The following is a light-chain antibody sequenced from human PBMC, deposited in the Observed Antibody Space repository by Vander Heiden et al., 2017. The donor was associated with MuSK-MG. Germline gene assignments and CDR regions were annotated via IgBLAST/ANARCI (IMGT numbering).Light chain of an antibody. CDR2: QDI. V-gene: IGLV3-1*01. Sequence: SYELTQPPSVSVSLGQTASITCSGDKLGEKYAAWYQQKPGQSPVLFIYQDIKRPSGIPERFSGSNSGNTATLTVSGTQATDEADYYCQAWDSRTAMFGGGTKLTVL. CDR1: KLGEKY. J-gene: IGLJ3*02. CDR3: QAWDSRTAM.